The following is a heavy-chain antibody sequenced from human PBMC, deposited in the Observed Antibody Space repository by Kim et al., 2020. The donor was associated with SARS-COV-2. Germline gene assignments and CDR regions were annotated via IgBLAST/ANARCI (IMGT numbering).Heavy chain of an antibody. CDR1: GGSISSSSYY. V-gene: IGHV4-39*01. CDR2: IYYSGST. CDR3: ARPHYGSGSFHFDY. J-gene: IGHJ4*02. Sequence: SETLSLTCTVSGGSISSSSYYWGWIRQPPGKGLEWIGSIYYSGSTYYNPSLKSRVTISVDTSKNQFSLKLSSVTAADTAVYYCARPHYGSGSFHFDYWGQGTLVTVSS. D-gene: IGHD3-10*01.